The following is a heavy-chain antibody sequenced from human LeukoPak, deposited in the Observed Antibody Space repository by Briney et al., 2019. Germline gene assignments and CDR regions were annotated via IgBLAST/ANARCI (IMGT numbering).Heavy chain of an antibody. D-gene: IGHD6-19*01. Sequence: GGSLRLSCAASGFNVDYNYMSWVRQAPGKGLEWVSITYSGGASYYADSVKGRFTISRDKSKNTVFLQMNSLRAEDTAVYYCARDGGSGWSSAFFDFWGQGTLVTVSS. J-gene: IGHJ4*02. V-gene: IGHV3-53*01. CDR1: GFNVDYNY. CDR3: ARDGGSGWSSAFFDF. CDR2: TYSGGAS.